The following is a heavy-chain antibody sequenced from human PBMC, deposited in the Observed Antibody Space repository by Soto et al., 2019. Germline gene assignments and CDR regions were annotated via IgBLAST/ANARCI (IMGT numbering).Heavy chain of an antibody. CDR3: ARLHKYHYALDV. J-gene: IGHJ6*02. CDR1: GFTFSSYA. Sequence: EVQLVESGGSLVQPGGSLRLSCAASGFTFSSYAMHWVRQAPGKGLEYVSAISSNGGSIYYANSVKGRFTISRDNSKNTLYLQMGSLRAEDMAVYYCARLHKYHYALDVWGQGTTVTVSS. V-gene: IGHV3-64*01. D-gene: IGHD4-4*01. CDR2: ISSNGGSI.